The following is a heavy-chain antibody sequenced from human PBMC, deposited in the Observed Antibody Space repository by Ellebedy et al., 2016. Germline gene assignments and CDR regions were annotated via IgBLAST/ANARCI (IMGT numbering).Heavy chain of an antibody. J-gene: IGHJ4*02. CDR2: ISAGSDTT. CDR1: GLNFNTFF. Sequence: GGSLRLXCTASGLNFNTFFMSWVRQAPGKGLEWVSTISAGSDTTRLADSVKGRFTISRDSSKNSVYLQMNNLRVEDTAVYYCRQGHYADLWGQGTLVTVSS. D-gene: IGHD4-17*01. CDR3: RQGHYADL. V-gene: IGHV3-23*01.